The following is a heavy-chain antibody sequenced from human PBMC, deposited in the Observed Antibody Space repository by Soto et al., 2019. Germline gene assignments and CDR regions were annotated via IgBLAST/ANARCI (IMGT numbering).Heavy chain of an antibody. V-gene: IGHV3-30*03. CDR3: ASCERFPRVGVDYYALDV. J-gene: IGHJ6*02. CDR2: MSFDGNHQ. CDR1: GFTIKRND. D-gene: IGHD3-3*01. Sequence: QVHLVESGGGVVQPGGSLRLSCAASGFTIKRNDMYWVRQAPGKGLEWVAVMSFDGNHQHYADSVKGRFTISRDNSKNTLSLEMNSLRRDDTAVYYCASCERFPRVGVDYYALDVWGQGTTVIVSS.